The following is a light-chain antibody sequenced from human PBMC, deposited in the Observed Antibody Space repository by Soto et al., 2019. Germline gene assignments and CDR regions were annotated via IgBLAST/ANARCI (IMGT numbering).Light chain of an antibody. V-gene: IGKV1-5*03. CDR3: QNYNSYSEA. CDR1: QTISSW. Sequence: DIQMTQSPSTLSGSVGYKVTITFRASQTISSWLAWYQQKPGKAPKLLIYKASTLKSGVPSRFSGSGSGTEFTITISSLQPDDFATYYCQNYNSYSEAFGQGTKVDIK. CDR2: KAS. J-gene: IGKJ1*01.